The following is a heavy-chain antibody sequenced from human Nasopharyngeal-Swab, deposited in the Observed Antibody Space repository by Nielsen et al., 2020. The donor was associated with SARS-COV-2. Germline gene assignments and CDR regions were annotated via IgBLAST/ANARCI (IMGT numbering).Heavy chain of an antibody. CDR2: ISGSGGST. J-gene: IGHJ4*02. D-gene: IGHD3-3*01. CDR1: GFTFSSYA. Sequence: GESLKISCAASGFTFSSYAMSWVRQAPGKGLEWVSAISGSGGSTYYADSVKGRFTISRDNAKNSLYLQMNSLRAEDTAVYYCARDGSGYYLDYWGQGTLVTVSS. CDR3: ARDGSGYYLDY. V-gene: IGHV3-23*01.